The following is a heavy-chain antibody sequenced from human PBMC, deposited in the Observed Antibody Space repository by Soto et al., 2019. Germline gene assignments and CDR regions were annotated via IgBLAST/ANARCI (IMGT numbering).Heavy chain of an antibody. CDR2: ISSSSSYI. CDR3: ARDDFWSGYLFGY. D-gene: IGHD3-3*01. J-gene: IGHJ4*02. CDR1: GFTLSSYS. V-gene: IGHV3-21*01. Sequence: PGGSRRLSCAASGFTLSSYSMNCVRQAPGKGLEWVSSISSSSSYIYYADSVKGRFTISRDNAKNSLYLQMNSLRAEDTAVYYCARDDFWSGYLFGYWGQGTLVTVSS.